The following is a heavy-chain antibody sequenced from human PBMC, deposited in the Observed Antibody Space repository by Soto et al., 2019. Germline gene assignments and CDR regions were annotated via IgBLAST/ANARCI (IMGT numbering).Heavy chain of an antibody. CDR2: IWNDGSNK. D-gene: IGHD6-13*01. Sequence: QVQLVASAGGVVQPGRSLRLSCAVSGFTFSNYHMHWVRQAPGKGLEWVAVIWNDGSNKFYADSVKGRFTISRDNSKNTLYLQMNSLRAEDTAVYYCARIGSWALNFDYWGQGTLVTVSS. V-gene: IGHV3-33*01. J-gene: IGHJ4*02. CDR3: ARIGSWALNFDY. CDR1: GFTFSNYH.